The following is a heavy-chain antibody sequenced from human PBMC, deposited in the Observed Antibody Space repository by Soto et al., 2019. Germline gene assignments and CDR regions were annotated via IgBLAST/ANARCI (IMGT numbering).Heavy chain of an antibody. CDR3: AGELDIHHGLGY. J-gene: IGHJ4*02. CDR1: WGSVSSNTAT. Sequence: SETLSLTCAISWGSVSSNTATWNWVRQSQSRGLEWLGRTYYRSNWNFDYALSVKSRITINPDTSKNQFSLQPNSLTPEDTAVYDCAGELDIHHGLGYWGPGTSVTVSS. D-gene: IGHD3-3*02. V-gene: IGHV6-1*01. CDR2: TYYRSNWNF.